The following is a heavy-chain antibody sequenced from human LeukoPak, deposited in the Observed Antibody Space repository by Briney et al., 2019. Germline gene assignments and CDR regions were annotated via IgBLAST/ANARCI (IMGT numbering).Heavy chain of an antibody. Sequence: GGSLRLSCAASEFSVGSNYMTWVRQAPGKGLEWVSLIYSGGSTYYADSVKGRFTISRDNSKNTLYLQMNSLRAEDTAIYYCAKDYFNFQFLPFDSWGQGTLVAVSS. CDR2: IYSGGST. J-gene: IGHJ4*02. CDR1: EFSVGSNY. CDR3: AKDYFNFQFLPFDS. V-gene: IGHV3-66*01. D-gene: IGHD3-10*01.